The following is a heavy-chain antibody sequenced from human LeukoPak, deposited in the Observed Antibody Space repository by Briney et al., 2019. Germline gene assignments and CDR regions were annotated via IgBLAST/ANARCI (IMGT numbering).Heavy chain of an antibody. CDR1: GFTFSSYA. Sequence: PGGSLRLSCAASGFTFSSYAMSWVRQAPGKGLEWLSAISGSGVSTYYADSVKGRFTISRDNSKNTLYLQMNSLRAEDTAVYYCAKSPYDSSGYYMDYWGQGTLVTVSS. V-gene: IGHV3-23*01. CDR3: AKSPYDSSGYYMDY. J-gene: IGHJ4*02. CDR2: ISGSGVST. D-gene: IGHD3-22*01.